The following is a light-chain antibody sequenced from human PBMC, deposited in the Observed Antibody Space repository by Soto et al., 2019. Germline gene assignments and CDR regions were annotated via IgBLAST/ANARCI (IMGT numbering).Light chain of an antibody. CDR1: SIDVGGYNY. Sequence: QSALTQPRSVSGSPGQSVTISSTGTSIDVGGYNYVSWYQQHPGKAPKLMIYDVSKRPSGVPDRFSGSKSGNTASLTISGLQGEDEADYYCCSYAGSYTLVFGGWTKLTVL. CDR3: CSYAGSYTLV. V-gene: IGLV2-11*01. CDR2: DVS. J-gene: IGLJ2*01.